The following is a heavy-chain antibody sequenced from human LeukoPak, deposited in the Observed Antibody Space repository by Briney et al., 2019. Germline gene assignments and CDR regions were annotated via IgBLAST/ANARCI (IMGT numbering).Heavy chain of an antibody. Sequence: GASVKVSCKASGYTFTSYGISWVRQAPGQGLEWMGWISAYNGNTNYAQKLQGRVTMTTDTSTSTAYMELRSLRSDDTAVYYCARVRMGRFNRYAPDAFDIWGQGTMVTVSS. CDR3: ARVRMGRFNRYAPDAFDI. V-gene: IGHV1-18*01. CDR1: GYTFTSYG. J-gene: IGHJ3*02. CDR2: ISAYNGNT. D-gene: IGHD3-3*01.